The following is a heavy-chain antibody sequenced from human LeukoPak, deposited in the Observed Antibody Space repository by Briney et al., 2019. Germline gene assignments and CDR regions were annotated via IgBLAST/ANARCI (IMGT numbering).Heavy chain of an antibody. V-gene: IGHV1-69*05. CDR1: GGTFSSYA. CDR2: IIPIFGTA. D-gene: IGHD2-2*01. CDR3: ARTHHRYCSSTSCFYYMDV. J-gene: IGHJ6*03. Sequence: SVKVSCKASGGTFSSYAISWVRQAPAQGLEWMGGIIPIFGTANYAQKFQGRVTITTDESTSTAYLELSSLRSEDTAVYYCARTHHRYCSSTSCFYYMDVWGKGTTVTVSS.